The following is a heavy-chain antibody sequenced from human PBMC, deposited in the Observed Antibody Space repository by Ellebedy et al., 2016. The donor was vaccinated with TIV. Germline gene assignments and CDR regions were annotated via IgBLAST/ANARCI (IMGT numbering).Heavy chain of an antibody. CDR3: AKLGRFGETMPPYYYYGMDV. D-gene: IGHD3-10*01. Sequence: ASVKVSCKASGGTFRSYAISWVRQAPGQGLEWMGGILPSVGSADYAQRFQGRVTITADESTSTVHMEMSSLRSEDTAVYYRAKLGRFGETMPPYYYYGMDVWGQGTTVTVSS. CDR1: GGTFRSYA. CDR2: ILPSVGSA. J-gene: IGHJ6*02. V-gene: IGHV1-69*13.